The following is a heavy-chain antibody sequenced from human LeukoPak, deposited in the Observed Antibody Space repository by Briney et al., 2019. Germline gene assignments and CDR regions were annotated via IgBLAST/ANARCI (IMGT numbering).Heavy chain of an antibody. V-gene: IGHV4-34*01. CDR1: GGSFNCYY. Sequence: SETLSLPFPVYGGSFNCYYWSWIRPPPGKGPEWNGEINPSGSNNYNPSLKSRVTISVDTSKNQFSLKLSSVTAADTAVYYCARGGSYYDILTGYYPPKNWFDPWGQGTLVTVSS. J-gene: IGHJ5*02. CDR3: ARGGSYYDILTGYYPPKNWFDP. CDR2: INPSGSN. D-gene: IGHD3-9*01.